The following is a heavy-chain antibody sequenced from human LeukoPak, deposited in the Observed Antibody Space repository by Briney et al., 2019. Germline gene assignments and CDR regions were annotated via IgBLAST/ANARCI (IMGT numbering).Heavy chain of an antibody. D-gene: IGHD3-22*01. CDR3: ARERYYDSSGYYSRNYYYYMDV. V-gene: IGHV4-4*07. CDR2: VYTSGST. Sequence: SETLSLTCTVSGGSISNYHWSWIRQPAWKVLEWIGRVYTSGSTNYNPSLKSRLTISVDKSKNQFSLKLSSVTAADTAVYHCARERYYDSSGYYSRNYYYYMDVWGKGTTVTVSS. CDR1: GGSISNYH. J-gene: IGHJ6*03.